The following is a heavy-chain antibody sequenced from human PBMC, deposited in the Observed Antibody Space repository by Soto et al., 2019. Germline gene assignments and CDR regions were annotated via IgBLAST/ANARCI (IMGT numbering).Heavy chain of an antibody. CDR2: ISGSGGST. V-gene: IGHV3-23*01. CDR3: ASTPPGATGPFSYFDY. CDR1: GFTFSSYA. J-gene: IGHJ4*02. D-gene: IGHD1-26*01. Sequence: HLGGSLRLSCAASGFTFSSYAMSWVRQAPGKGLEWVSAISGSGGSTYYADSVKGRFTISRDNSKNTLYLQMNSLRAEDTAVYYCASTPPGATGPFSYFDYWGQGTLVTVSS.